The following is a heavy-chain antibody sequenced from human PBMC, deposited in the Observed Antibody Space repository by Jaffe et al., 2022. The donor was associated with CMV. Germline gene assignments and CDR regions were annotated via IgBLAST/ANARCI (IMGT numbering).Heavy chain of an antibody. CDR3: AKDNLPSSGQYYYYYYGMDV. Sequence: EVQLVESGGGLVQPGRSLRLSCAASGFTFDDYAMHWVRQAPGKGLEWVSGISWNSGSIGYADSVKGRFTISRDNAKNSLYLQMNSLRAEDTALYYCAKDNLPSSGQYYYYYYGMDVWGQGTTVTVSS. CDR2: ISWNSGSI. D-gene: IGHD6-19*01. CDR1: GFTFDDYA. J-gene: IGHJ6*02. V-gene: IGHV3-9*01.